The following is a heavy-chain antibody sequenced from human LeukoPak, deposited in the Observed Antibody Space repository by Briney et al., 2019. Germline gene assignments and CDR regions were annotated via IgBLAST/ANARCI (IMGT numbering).Heavy chain of an antibody. D-gene: IGHD6-13*01. Sequence: GGSLRLSCAASGFTFSSYAMSWVRQAPGKGLEWVSAISGSGGSTCYADSVKGRFTISRDNSKNTLYLQMNSLRAEDTAVYYCAKSLISSSWYRGVGYWGQGTLVTVSS. CDR3: AKSLISSSWYRGVGY. CDR1: GFTFSSYA. CDR2: ISGSGGST. V-gene: IGHV3-23*01. J-gene: IGHJ4*02.